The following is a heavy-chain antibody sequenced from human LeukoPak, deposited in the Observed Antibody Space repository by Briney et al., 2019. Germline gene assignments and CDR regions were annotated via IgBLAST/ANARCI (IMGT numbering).Heavy chain of an antibody. V-gene: IGHV4-30-4*01. CDR3: ARVYYYDNSGYGKDYFDY. Sequence: SQTLSLTCTVSGGSISSGDYYWSWIRQPPGKGLEWIGYIYYSGSTYYNPSLKSRVTISVDTSKNQFSLKLSSVTAADTAVYYCARVYYYDNSGYGKDYFDYWGQGTLVTVSS. D-gene: IGHD3-22*01. J-gene: IGHJ4*02. CDR1: GGSISSGDYY. CDR2: IYYSGST.